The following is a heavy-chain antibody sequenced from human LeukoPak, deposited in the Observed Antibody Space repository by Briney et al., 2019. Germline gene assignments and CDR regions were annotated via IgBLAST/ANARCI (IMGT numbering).Heavy chain of an antibody. CDR2: IYYSGST. V-gene: IGHV4-31*03. D-gene: IGHD3-10*01. CDR3: ARDSSGAFDI. CDR1: GGSISSGGHY. Sequence: TTSETLSLTCTVSGGSISSGGHYWSWIRQHPGKGLEWIGYIYYSGSTYYNPSLKSRVTISVDTSKNQFSLKLSSVTAADTAVYYCARDSSGAFDIWGQGTMVTVSS. J-gene: IGHJ3*02.